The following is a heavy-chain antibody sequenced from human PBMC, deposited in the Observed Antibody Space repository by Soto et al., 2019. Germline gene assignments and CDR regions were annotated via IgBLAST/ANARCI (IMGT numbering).Heavy chain of an antibody. D-gene: IGHD2-2*01. J-gene: IGHJ5*02. CDR2: ISYDGHNE. CDR3: AKDPKGYCSSTSCPLCIFDP. Sequence: QVQLVESGGGVVQPGRSLRLSCAASGFTFSNYGMHWVRQAPGKGLEWVAVISYDGHNEYYADSVKGRFTISRDNSKSTLYLQMNSLRAEDTAVYYCAKDPKGYCSSTSCPLCIFDPWGQGTLVTVSS. CDR1: GFTFSNYG. V-gene: IGHV3-30*18.